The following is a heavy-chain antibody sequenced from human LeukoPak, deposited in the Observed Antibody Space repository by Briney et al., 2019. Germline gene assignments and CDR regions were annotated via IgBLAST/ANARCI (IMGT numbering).Heavy chain of an antibody. D-gene: IGHD2-2*01. Sequence: PGGSLRLSCAASGFTFSYYSMNWVRQAPGKGLEWVSSISGSRSYIYYADSVKGRFTISRDNAKNSLYLQMNSLRAEDTALYYCARYGNCTSTNCYSSLDYWGQGTLVTVSS. CDR2: ISGSRSYI. CDR3: ARYGNCTSTNCYSSLDY. V-gene: IGHV3-21*04. J-gene: IGHJ4*02. CDR1: GFTFSYYS.